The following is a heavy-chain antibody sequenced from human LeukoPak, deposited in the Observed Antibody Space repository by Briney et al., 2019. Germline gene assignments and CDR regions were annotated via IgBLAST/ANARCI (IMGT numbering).Heavy chain of an antibody. CDR1: GFTFSSYW. CDR3: ARDSDTVWFGELLGNWFDP. Sequence: PGGSLRLSCAASGFTFSSYWMSWVCQAPGKGLEWVANMKQDGSEKYYVDSVKGRFTISRDNAKNSLYLQMNSLRAEDTAVYYCARDSDTVWFGELLGNWFDPWGQGTLVTVSS. J-gene: IGHJ5*02. V-gene: IGHV3-7*01. CDR2: MKQDGSEK. D-gene: IGHD3-10*01.